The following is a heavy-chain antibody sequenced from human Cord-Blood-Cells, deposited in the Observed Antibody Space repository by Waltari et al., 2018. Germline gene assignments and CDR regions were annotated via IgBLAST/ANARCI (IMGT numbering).Heavy chain of an antibody. J-gene: IGHJ5*02. CDR3: ARRAGIAARNWFDP. D-gene: IGHD6-6*01. V-gene: IGHV4-39*01. CDR2: IHYSWCT. Sequence: QLRLQESGAELVKPSETLALPCTVSGGYISSSSYSWGWLPQPPGKGLEWIGRIHYSWCTYYNPSLKSRVTISVDTSKNQFSLKLSSVTAADTAVYYCARRAGIAARNWFDPWGQGTLVTVSS. CDR1: GGYISSSSYS.